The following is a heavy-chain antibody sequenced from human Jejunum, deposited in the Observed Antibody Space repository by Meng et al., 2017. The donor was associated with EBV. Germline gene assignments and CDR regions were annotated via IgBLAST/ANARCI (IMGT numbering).Heavy chain of an antibody. D-gene: IGHD2-15*01. CDR3: TILSHCDGGICYSYDY. CDR1: GYTFTNYG. Sequence: QVQLVQFGGEVKVPGAHVKVSCKASGYTFTNYGVSWVRQAPGQGLEWMGWISAYNGNTDYAQKLQGRVTMTTDTPTSTAYMELRSLRSDDTAVYYCTILSHCDGGICYSYDYWGQGTLVTVSS. V-gene: IGHV1-18*01. CDR2: ISAYNGNT. J-gene: IGHJ4*02.